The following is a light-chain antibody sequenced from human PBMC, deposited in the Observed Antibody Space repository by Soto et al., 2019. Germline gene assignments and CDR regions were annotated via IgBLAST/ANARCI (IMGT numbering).Light chain of an antibody. CDR3: QQSYST. CDR2: AAS. Sequence: DIQMTQSPSSLSASVGDRVTITCRASQSISSYLNWYQQKPGKAPKLLIYAASSLQSGVPSRFSGSGSGTDFTLTISSLQPEDFATYYCQQSYSTFGQGTKVHIK. J-gene: IGKJ1*01. CDR1: QSISSY. V-gene: IGKV1-39*01.